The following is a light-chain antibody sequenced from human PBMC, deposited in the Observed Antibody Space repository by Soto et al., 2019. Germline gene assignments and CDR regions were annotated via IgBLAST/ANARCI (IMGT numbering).Light chain of an antibody. CDR3: GSYTSSSTLYV. CDR1: SSDVGGSNY. J-gene: IGLJ1*01. Sequence: QSALTQPASVSGSPGQSITISCTGTSSDVGGSNYVSWYQQHPGKAPKLMIYDVSNWPSGVSNRFSGSKSGNTASLTISGLQAEDEADYYCGSYTSSSTLYVFGTGTKVTVL. V-gene: IGLV2-14*01. CDR2: DVS.